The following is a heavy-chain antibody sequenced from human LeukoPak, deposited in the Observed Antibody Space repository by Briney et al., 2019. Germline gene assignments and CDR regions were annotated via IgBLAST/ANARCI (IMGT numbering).Heavy chain of an antibody. CDR3: ARDLADLSGGSCYRTSPIDY. CDR1: GYTFTSYG. CDR2: ISAYNGNT. Sequence: ASVKVSCKASGYTFTSYGISWVRQAPGQGLEWMGWISAYNGNTNYAQKLQGRVTMTTDTSTSTAYMELRSLRSDDTAVYYCARDLADLSGGSCYRTSPIDYWGQGTLVTVSS. J-gene: IGHJ4*02. V-gene: IGHV1-18*01. D-gene: IGHD2-15*01.